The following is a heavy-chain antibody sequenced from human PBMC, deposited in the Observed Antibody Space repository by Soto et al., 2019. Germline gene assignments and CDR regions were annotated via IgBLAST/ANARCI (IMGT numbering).Heavy chain of an antibody. J-gene: IGHJ5*02. CDR2: IYATGTT. CDR3: VSDGTNILREWFEP. Sequence: PSETLSLTCTVSGASISGFYWSWIRKSAGKGLEWIGRIYATGTTDYNPSLKSRVMMSVDTSKKQFSLKLRSVTAADTAVYYCVSDGTNILREWFEPSGQGSWVTVSS. D-gene: IGHD3-9*01. CDR1: GASISGFY. V-gene: IGHV4-4*07.